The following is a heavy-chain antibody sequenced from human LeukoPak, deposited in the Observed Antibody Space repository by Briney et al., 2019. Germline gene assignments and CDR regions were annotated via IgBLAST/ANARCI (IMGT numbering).Heavy chain of an antibody. J-gene: IGHJ3*02. D-gene: IGHD2-2*01. Sequence: GGSLRLSCAASGFTFSSYAMSWVRQAPGKGLEWVSGISGSGDTIYHAESVKGRFTISRDNSKNTVYLQLSSLRGEDTGVYYCAGQYQLLTNASDIWGQGTMVTVSS. CDR2: ISGSGDTI. V-gene: IGHV3-23*01. CDR3: AGQYQLLTNASDI. CDR1: GFTFSSYA.